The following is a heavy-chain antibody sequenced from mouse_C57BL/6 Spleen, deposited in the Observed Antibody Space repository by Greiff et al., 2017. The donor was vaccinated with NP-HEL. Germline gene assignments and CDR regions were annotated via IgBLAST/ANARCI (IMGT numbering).Heavy chain of an antibody. J-gene: IGHJ3*01. Sequence: EVQLQQSGPELVKPGASVKISCKASGYTFTDYYMNWVKQSHGKSLEWIGDINPNNGGTSYNQKFKGKATLTVDKSSSTAYMELRSLTSEDSAVYYCARCGYQAWFAYWGQGTLVTVSA. V-gene: IGHV1-26*01. CDR3: ARCGYQAWFAY. CDR2: INPNNGGT. CDR1: GYTFTDYY. D-gene: IGHD2-14*01.